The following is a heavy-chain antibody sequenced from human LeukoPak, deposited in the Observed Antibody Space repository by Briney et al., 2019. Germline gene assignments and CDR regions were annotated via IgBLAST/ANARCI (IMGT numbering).Heavy chain of an antibody. D-gene: IGHD5-18*01. CDR3: ARSGYSYNYLAGYAFDI. Sequence: PSETLSLTCTVSGGSVTSYYWNWIRQPAGKGLEWIGRIYTTGSTNYNPSLKSRATISVDTSKSQFSLKLSSVTAADTAVYYCARSGYSYNYLAGYAFDIWGQGTMVTVSS. V-gene: IGHV4-4*07. CDR1: GGSVTSYY. J-gene: IGHJ3*02. CDR2: IYTTGST.